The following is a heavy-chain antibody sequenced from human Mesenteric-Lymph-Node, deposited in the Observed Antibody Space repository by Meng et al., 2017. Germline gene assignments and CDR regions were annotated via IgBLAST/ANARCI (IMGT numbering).Heavy chain of an antibody. D-gene: IGHD7-27*01. J-gene: IGHJ4*02. CDR1: VYTLSELS. Sequence: ASVKVSCKVSVYTLSELSMHWVRQATGKGLEWMGGFDPEDGETIYAQKSQGRVTMTEDTSTDTADMELSSLRSEDTAVYYGATDTNWGRLGYYFDYWGQGTLVTVSS. CDR2: FDPEDGET. CDR3: ATDTNWGRLGYYFDY. V-gene: IGHV1-24*01.